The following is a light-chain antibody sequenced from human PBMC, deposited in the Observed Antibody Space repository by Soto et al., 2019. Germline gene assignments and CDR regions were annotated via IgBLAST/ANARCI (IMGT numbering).Light chain of an antibody. CDR1: SSDVGGYNY. CDR3: CSYAGSYTWV. J-gene: IGLJ3*02. V-gene: IGLV2-11*01. CDR2: DVS. Sequence: QSALTQPRSVSGSPGQSVTISCTGTSSDVGGYNYVSCYQQHPGKAPKLMIYDVSKRPSGVPDRFSGSKSGNTASLTISGLQAEDEADYYCCSYAGSYTWVFGGGTKVTVL.